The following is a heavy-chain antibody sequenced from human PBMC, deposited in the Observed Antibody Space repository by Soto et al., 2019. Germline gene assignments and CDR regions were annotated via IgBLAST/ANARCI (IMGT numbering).Heavy chain of an antibody. D-gene: IGHD6-19*01. V-gene: IGHV4-39*07. CDR2: IHYSGST. CDR1: GGSISSNIYY. CDR3: ARVGGSGWNFDS. J-gene: IGHJ4*02. Sequence: PSETLSLTCTVSGGSISSNIYYWGWIRQPPGKGLEWIGNIHYSGSTYYDSSLKSRVTMSVDTSKNQFSLKLNSMTAADTAIYYCARVGGSGWNFDSWGQGILVTVSS.